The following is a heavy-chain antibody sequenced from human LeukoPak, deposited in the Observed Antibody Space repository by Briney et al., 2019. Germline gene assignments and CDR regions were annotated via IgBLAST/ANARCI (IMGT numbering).Heavy chain of an antibody. V-gene: IGHV3-53*01. Sequence: GGSLRLSCAAFGFIVSSKYMSWVRQAPGKGLEWVSVIYSGGSTYYAASVEGRFTISRDNSKNTVYLQMNNLRVDDTAVYYCARAGPIDYWGQGILVTVSS. J-gene: IGHJ4*02. CDR3: ARAGPIDY. CDR2: IYSGGST. CDR1: GFIVSSKY.